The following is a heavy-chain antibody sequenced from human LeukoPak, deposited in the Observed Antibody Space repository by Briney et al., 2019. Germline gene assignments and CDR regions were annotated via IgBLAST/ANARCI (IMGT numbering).Heavy chain of an antibody. Sequence: GGSLRLSCAASGFTFSSYGMHWVRQAPGKGLGWVAFIRYDGSNKYYADSVKGRFTISRDNSKNTLYLQMNSLRAGDTAVYYCAKDRLGIVVVITTADYWGQGTLVTVSS. CDR2: IRYDGSNK. V-gene: IGHV3-30*02. D-gene: IGHD3-22*01. CDR3: AKDRLGIVVVITTADY. CDR1: GFTFSSYG. J-gene: IGHJ4*02.